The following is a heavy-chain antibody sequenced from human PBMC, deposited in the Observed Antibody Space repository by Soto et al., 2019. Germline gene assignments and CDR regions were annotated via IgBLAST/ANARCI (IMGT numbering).Heavy chain of an antibody. D-gene: IGHD3-22*01. V-gene: IGHV4-4*02. J-gene: IGHJ4*02. CDR1: GGPISSSNW. CDR2: IYHSGST. CDR3: ASITRGNPYYSTGN. Sequence: SETLSLTCAVSGGPISSSNWWSWVRQPPGKGLEWIGEIYHSGSTNYNPSLKSRVTISVDESKNQFSLKLSSVTAADTAVYYCASITRGNPYYSTGNWGQGTLVTVSS.